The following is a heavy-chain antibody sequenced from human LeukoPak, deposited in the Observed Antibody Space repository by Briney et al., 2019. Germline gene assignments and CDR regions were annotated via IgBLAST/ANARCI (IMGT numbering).Heavy chain of an antibody. V-gene: IGHV1-46*01. CDR1: GYSFTSYY. CDR3: ARGWEVRGVIGVDP. D-gene: IGHD3-10*01. J-gene: IGHJ5*02. CDR2: INLSDGST. Sequence: ASVKVSCKASGYSFTSYYMHWVRQGPGQGLGLEGIINLSDGSTSNAQKFQGRVTMTRDTSTSTVYMELSSLRSEDTAVYYCARGWEVRGVIGVDPWGQGTLVTVSS.